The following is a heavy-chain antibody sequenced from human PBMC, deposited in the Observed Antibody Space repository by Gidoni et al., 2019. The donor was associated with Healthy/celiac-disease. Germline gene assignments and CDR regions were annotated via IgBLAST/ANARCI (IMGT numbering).Heavy chain of an antibody. Sequence: QLQLQESGPGLVKPSETLSLTCTVSGGSISSSSYDWGWIRQPPGKGLEGIGSIYYSGSTYYNPSLKSRVTISVDTSKNQFSLKLSSVTAADTAVYYCARSSSGWSFDYWGQGTLVTVSS. CDR2: IYYSGST. J-gene: IGHJ4*02. CDR3: ARSSSGWSFDY. V-gene: IGHV4-39*01. CDR1: GGSISSSSYD. D-gene: IGHD6-19*01.